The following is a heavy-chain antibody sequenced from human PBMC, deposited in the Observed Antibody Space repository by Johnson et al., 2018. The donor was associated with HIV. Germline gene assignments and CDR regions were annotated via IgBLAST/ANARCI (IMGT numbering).Heavy chain of an antibody. CDR2: IRYDGSNK. CDR1: GFTFSSYG. J-gene: IGHJ3*02. V-gene: IGHV3-30*02. D-gene: IGHD3-16*01. CDR3: AKDRLFGFRNDAFDI. Sequence: QVQLVESGGGVVQPGGSLRLSCAASGFTFSSYGMHWVRQAPGKGLEWVAFIRYDGSNKYYADSVKCRFTISRDNSKNTLYLQMNSLRAEDTAVYYCAKDRLFGFRNDAFDIWGQGTMVTVSS.